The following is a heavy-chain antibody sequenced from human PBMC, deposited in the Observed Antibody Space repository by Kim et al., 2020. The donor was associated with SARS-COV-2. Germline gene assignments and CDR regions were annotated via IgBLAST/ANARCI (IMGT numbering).Heavy chain of an antibody. V-gene: IGHV3-7*03. CDR2: QDGSDK. J-gene: IGHJ5*02. CDR3: VRNFDL. Sequence: QDGSDKHYVDSVKGRFTISRDNAKNSLFLQMNSLRAEDTAVYYCVRNFDLWGQGTLVTVSS.